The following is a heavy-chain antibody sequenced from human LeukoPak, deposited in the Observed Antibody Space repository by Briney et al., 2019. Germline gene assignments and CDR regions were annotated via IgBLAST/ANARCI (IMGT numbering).Heavy chain of an antibody. J-gene: IGHJ3*02. CDR2: MSQDGIEI. Sequence: PGGSLKLSCAASGFTFSNYWMAWVRQAPGKGLEWVAYMSQDGIEIYYLDSVKGRFIISRDNAKNTLYLQMNSLRAEDTAIYYCVREDNAFNIWGQGTLVTVSS. V-gene: IGHV3-7*01. CDR3: VREDNAFNI. CDR1: GFTFSNYW.